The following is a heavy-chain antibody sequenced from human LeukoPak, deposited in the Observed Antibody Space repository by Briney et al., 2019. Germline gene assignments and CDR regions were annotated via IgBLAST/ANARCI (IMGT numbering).Heavy chain of an antibody. V-gene: IGHV3-48*03. D-gene: IGHD3-10*02. Sequence: GGSLRLSCAPSGFSFSSHGRILVRQAPGKGLEWVSYISSSGTTKYYADSVKGRFTISRDNAKNSLYLQMNSLRAADTAVYYCARVGFYAVPGFQDHGYWRQGTLVAVSS. J-gene: IGHJ4*02. CDR1: GFSFSSHG. CDR3: ARVGFYAVPGFQDHGY. CDR2: ISSSGTTK.